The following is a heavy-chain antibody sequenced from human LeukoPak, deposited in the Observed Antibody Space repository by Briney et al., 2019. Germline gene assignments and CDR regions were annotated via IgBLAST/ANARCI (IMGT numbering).Heavy chain of an antibody. CDR1: GFTFSSYA. J-gene: IGHJ6*03. V-gene: IGHV3-64*01. CDR2: ISSNGDNT. Sequence: GGPLRLSCAASGFTFSSYAMHWVRQAPGEGLEYVSAISSNGDNTYYAHSVMGRFTISRDNSKNTLYLQMGSLRAEDMAVYYCARDAPYYYGSGIYHQYYYYYYMDVWGKGTTVTVSS. D-gene: IGHD3-10*01. CDR3: ARDAPYYYGSGIYHQYYYYYYMDV.